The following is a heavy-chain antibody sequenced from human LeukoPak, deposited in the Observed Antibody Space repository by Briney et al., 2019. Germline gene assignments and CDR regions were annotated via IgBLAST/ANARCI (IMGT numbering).Heavy chain of an antibody. CDR1: GFTFGDYA. CDR2: IRSKAYGGTT. J-gene: IGHJ6*03. Sequence: QPGRSLRLSCTASGFTFGDYAMSWFRQAPGKGLEWVGFIRSKAYGGTTAYAASVKGRFTISRDDSKSIAYLQMNSLKTEDTAVYYCTRAPYYYDSSGYYRSYDYYYYYYMDVWGKGTTVTVSS. D-gene: IGHD3-22*01. CDR3: TRAPYYYDSSGYYRSYDYYYYYYMDV. V-gene: IGHV3-49*03.